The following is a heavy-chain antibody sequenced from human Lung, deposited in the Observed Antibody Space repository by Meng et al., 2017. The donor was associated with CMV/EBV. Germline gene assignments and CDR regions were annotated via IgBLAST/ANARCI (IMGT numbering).Heavy chain of an antibody. CDR3: AKGKWGGYYYYYGMDV. Sequence: GGSXRLXCAASGLTFSTFAMSWVRQAPGKGLQWVSVIYSCDDSTYYADSVKGRFTISRDNSKNMLYLQMNSLRAEDSAVYFCAKGKWGGYYYYYGMDVWGRGNXVTVSS. D-gene: IGHD1-26*01. V-gene: IGHV3-23*03. CDR2: IYSCDDST. CDR1: GLTFSTFA. J-gene: IGHJ6*02.